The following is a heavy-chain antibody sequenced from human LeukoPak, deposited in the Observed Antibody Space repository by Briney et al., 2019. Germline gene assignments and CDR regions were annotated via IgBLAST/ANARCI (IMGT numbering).Heavy chain of an antibody. CDR2: ISGSGSST. CDR3: AKAISCSDGTCSFFDY. D-gene: IGHD2-15*01. V-gene: IGHV3-23*01. Sequence: PSGSLSLSCAASGFTFSSYAMSWVRQAPGQGLEWVSAISGSGSSTYYADSLKGRFTISRDNSKNTLYLQVNSLRAEDTAVFYCAKAISCSDGTCSFFDYWGQGALVTVSS. J-gene: IGHJ4*02. CDR1: GFTFSSYA.